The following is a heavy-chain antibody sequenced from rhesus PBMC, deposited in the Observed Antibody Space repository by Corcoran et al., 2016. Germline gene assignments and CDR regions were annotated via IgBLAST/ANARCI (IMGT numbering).Heavy chain of an antibody. Sequence: QVQLQESGPGLVKPSETLSLTCAVSGGSISSNDWRWIGQATGKGLEWIGRIDGSGGSTNYHPSLKRRVTLSTDTSKNQFSLQLSSVTAADTAVYYCARNRGYSSGWYYYWGQGVLVTVSS. CDR1: GGSISSND. CDR3: ARNRGYSSGWYYY. J-gene: IGHJ4*01. CDR2: IDGSGGST. D-gene: IGHD6-31*01. V-gene: IGHV4-160*01.